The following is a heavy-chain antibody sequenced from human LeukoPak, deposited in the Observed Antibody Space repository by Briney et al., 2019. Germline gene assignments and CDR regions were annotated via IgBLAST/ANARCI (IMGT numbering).Heavy chain of an antibody. V-gene: IGHV4-59*01. CDR1: DGSITNDD. D-gene: IGHD4-17*01. Sequence: SETLSLTCTVSDGSITNDDWSWVRQPPGKGLEFIGHVHYSGTADYKPSLRSRVTISIATSKQQFFLKLKSVTAADTAVYYCARGYGDFRVEGRYFHSWGQGTLVAVSS. CDR2: VHYSGTA. J-gene: IGHJ4*02. CDR3: ARGYGDFRVEGRYFHS.